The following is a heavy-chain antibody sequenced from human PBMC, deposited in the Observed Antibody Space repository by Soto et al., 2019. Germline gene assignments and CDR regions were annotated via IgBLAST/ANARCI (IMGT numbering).Heavy chain of an antibody. V-gene: IGHV4-34*01. D-gene: IGHD2-15*01. J-gene: IGHJ4*02. CDR2: INHSGST. CDR1: GGSFSGYY. Sequence: SETLSLTCAVYGGSFSGYYWSWIRQPPGKGLEWIGEINHSGSTNYNPSLKSRVTISVDTSKNQFSLKLSSVTAADTAVYYCARGGIPGYCSGGSCYEADYWGQGTLVTVSS. CDR3: ARGGIPGYCSGGSCYEADY.